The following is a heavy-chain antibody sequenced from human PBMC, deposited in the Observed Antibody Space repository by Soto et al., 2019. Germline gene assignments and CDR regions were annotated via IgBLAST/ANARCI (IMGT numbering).Heavy chain of an antibody. Sequence: SETLSLTCTVSGGSISSGGYYWSWIRQHPGKGLEWIGYIYYSGSTYYNPSLKSRVTISVDTSKNQFSLKLSSVTAADMAVYYCARVRVVVVAATEYYFDYWGQGTLVTVSS. CDR2: IYYSGST. V-gene: IGHV4-31*03. CDR3: ARVRVVVVAATEYYFDY. J-gene: IGHJ4*02. CDR1: GGSISSGGYY. D-gene: IGHD2-15*01.